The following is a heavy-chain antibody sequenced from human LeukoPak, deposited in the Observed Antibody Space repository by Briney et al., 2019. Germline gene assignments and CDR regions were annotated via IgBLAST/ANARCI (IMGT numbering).Heavy chain of an antibody. CDR3: GDLGSAGTDH. V-gene: IGHV3-72*01. Sequence: PGGSLRLSCAASGFNFSPHYMDWVRQSPGQGLEGVGLVRNKADGYTTIYAASVKGRFTISRDDSKNSIYLQMDSLKTEDTAVYYCGDLGSAGTDHWGQGTLVTVSS. D-gene: IGHD2-21*01. CDR1: GFNFSPHY. J-gene: IGHJ4*02. CDR2: VRNKADGYTT.